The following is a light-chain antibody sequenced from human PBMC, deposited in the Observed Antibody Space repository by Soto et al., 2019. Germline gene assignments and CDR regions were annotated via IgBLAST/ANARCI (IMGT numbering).Light chain of an antibody. CDR1: SSDVGSYNL. CDR2: EGS. J-gene: IGLJ2*01. CDR3: CSYAGSSTDVV. Sequence: QSVLTQPASVSGSPGQSITIYCTGTSSDVGSYNLVSWYQQHPGKAPKLMIYEGSKRPSGVSNRFSGSKSGNTASLTISGLQAEDEADYYCCSYAGSSTDVVFGGGTKLTVL. V-gene: IGLV2-23*01.